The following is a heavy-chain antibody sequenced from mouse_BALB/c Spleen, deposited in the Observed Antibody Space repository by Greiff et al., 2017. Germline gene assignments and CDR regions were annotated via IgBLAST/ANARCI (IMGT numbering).Heavy chain of an antibody. CDR3: ARLYYGSSHPWFAY. CDR1: GFTFSSYG. V-gene: IGHV5-6*01. D-gene: IGHD1-1*01. Sequence: EVMLVESGGDLVKPGGSLKLSCAASGFTFSSYGMSWVRQTPDKRLEWVATISSGGSYTYYPDSVKGRFTISRDNAKNTLYLQMSSLKSEDTAMYYCARLYYGSSHPWFAYWGQGTLVTVSA. CDR2: ISSGGSYT. J-gene: IGHJ3*01.